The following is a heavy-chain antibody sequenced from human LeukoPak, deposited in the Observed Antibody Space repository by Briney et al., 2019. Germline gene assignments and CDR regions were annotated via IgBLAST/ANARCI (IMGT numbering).Heavy chain of an antibody. Sequence: GGSLRLSCAASGFTFSSYAMSWVRQAPGKGLEWVSVISGSGGSTYYADSVKGRFTISRDNSKNTLYLQMNSLRAEDTAVYYCAKAGSSGWYVPRYYFDYWGQGTLVTVSS. CDR2: ISGSGGST. J-gene: IGHJ4*02. V-gene: IGHV3-23*01. CDR3: AKAGSSGWYVPRYYFDY. D-gene: IGHD6-19*01. CDR1: GFTFSSYA.